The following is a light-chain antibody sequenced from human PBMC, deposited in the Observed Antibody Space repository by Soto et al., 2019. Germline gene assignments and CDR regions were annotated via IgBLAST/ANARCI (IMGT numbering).Light chain of an antibody. CDR3: QQHINWPLT. Sequence: EIVLTHSPATLSLSPGQLDTLSCRASQTVSSSLAWYQQKPCQAPRLLIYEVSNRAIGIPARFSGSGSGADFTLTISSLEPGDFALYYCQQHINWPLTFGGGTTV. CDR2: EVS. V-gene: IGKV3-11*01. CDR1: QTVSSS. J-gene: IGKJ4*01.